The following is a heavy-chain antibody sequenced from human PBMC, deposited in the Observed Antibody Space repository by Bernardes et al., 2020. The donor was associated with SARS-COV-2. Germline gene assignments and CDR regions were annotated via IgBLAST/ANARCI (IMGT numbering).Heavy chain of an antibody. D-gene: IGHD3-10*01. CDR2: IDTDGRTT. J-gene: IGHJ5*02. V-gene: IGHV3-74*01. Sequence: GGSLRLSCAASGFTFSTYWMHWVRQAPGKGLVWVSRIDTDGRTTTYADSVKGRFTISRDNAKNTLYLQMNSLRVEDTAVYYCVAGTGKYGEFSWGQGTLVTVSS. CDR1: GFTFSTYW. CDR3: VAGTGKYGEFS.